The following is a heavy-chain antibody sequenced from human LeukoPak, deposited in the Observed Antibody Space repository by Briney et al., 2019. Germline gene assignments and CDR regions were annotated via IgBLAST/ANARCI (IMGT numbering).Heavy chain of an antibody. CDR3: ARKREGPTTGIDY. CDR1: GVSISSTNSY. V-gene: IGHV4-39*07. J-gene: IGHJ4*02. D-gene: IGHD1-26*01. Sequence: SETLSLTCTVSGVSISSTNSYWGWIRQSPRTGLEWIGNIYSSGSTYYNPYLKSRVTISIDKSENQFSLKLTSVTAADTAVYYCARKREGPTTGIDYWGQGTLVTVSS. CDR2: IYSSGST.